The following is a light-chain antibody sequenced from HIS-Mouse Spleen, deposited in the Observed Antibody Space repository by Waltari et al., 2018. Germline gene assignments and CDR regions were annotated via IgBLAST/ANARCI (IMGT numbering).Light chain of an antibody. Sequence: QSALTQPASVSGSPGQSITLSCPGPSRDVGGSNFFSWYQQHPGKAPKLMIYDVSNRPSGVSNRFSGSKSGNTASLTISGLQAEDEADYYCSSYTSSSTLVFGGGTKLTVL. V-gene: IGLV2-14*03. J-gene: IGLJ2*01. CDR1: SRDVGGSNF. CDR2: DVS. CDR3: SSYTSSSTLV.